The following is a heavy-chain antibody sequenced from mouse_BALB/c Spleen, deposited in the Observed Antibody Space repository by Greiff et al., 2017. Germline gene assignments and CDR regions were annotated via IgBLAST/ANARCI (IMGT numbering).Heavy chain of an antibody. Sequence: EVQVVESGGGLVKPGGSLKLSCAASGFAFSSYDMSWVRQTPEKRLEWVAYISSGGGSTYYPDTVKGRFTISRDNAKNTLYLQMSSLKSEDTAMYYCARHSYYYGSSSWYFDVWGAGTTVTVSS. CDR3: ARHSYYYGSSSWYFDV. D-gene: IGHD1-1*01. CDR2: ISSGGGST. V-gene: IGHV5-12-1*01. J-gene: IGHJ1*01. CDR1: GFAFSSYD.